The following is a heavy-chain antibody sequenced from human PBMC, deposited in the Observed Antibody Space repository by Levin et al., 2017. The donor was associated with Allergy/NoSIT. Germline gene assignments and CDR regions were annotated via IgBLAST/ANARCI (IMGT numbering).Heavy chain of an antibody. CDR3: ARGKSYIVVVPAAISNY. Sequence: GGSLRLSCAASGFTFSSYAMHWVRQAPGKGLEGVAVISYDGSNKYYADSVKGRFTISRDNSKNTLYLQMNSLRAEDTAVYYCARGKSYIVVVPAAISNYWGQGTLVTVSS. CDR1: GFTFSSYA. J-gene: IGHJ4*02. V-gene: IGHV3-30-3*01. CDR2: ISYDGSNK. D-gene: IGHD2-2*01.